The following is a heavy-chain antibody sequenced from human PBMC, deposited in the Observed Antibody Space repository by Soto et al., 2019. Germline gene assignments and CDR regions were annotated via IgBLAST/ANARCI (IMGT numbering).Heavy chain of an antibody. Sequence: EVQLVESGGGLVKPGGSLRLSCAASGFTFSSYSMNWVRQAPGKGLEWVSSISSSSSYIYYADSVKGRFTISRDNAKNSLYLQMNSLRAEGTAVYYCARVTSSGWFYYYYGMDVWGQGTTVTVSS. V-gene: IGHV3-21*01. CDR3: ARVTSSGWFYYYYGMDV. CDR2: ISSSSSYI. J-gene: IGHJ6*02. CDR1: GFTFSSYS. D-gene: IGHD6-19*01.